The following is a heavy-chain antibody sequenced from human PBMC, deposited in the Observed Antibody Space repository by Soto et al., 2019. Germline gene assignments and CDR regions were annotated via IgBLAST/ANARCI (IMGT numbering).Heavy chain of an antibody. D-gene: IGHD5-18*01. J-gene: IGHJ5*02. CDR1: GYTFTSYG. V-gene: IGHV1-18*01. Sequence: ASVKGSCKASGYTFTSYGISWVRQAPGQGLEWMGWISAYNGNTNYAQKLQGRVTMTTDTSTSTAYMELRSLRSDDTAVYYCARDDAIQLWLRFDPWGQGTLVTVSS. CDR2: ISAYNGNT. CDR3: ARDDAIQLWLRFDP.